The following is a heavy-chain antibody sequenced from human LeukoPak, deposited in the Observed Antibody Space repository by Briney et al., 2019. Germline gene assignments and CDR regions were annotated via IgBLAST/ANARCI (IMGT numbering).Heavy chain of an antibody. V-gene: IGHV4-61*02. J-gene: IGHJ1*01. CDR2: TYTSGST. CDR1: GGSSNSGSYD. D-gene: IGHD6-19*01. CDR3: AREGSVAAGYFQR. Sequence: SQTLSLTCTLSGGSSNSGSYDCTWIRQPAGKGLEWMGRTYTSGSTNYNPSLRGRVTISADTSTNQFALRLGSVTAADTAVYYCAREGSVAAGYFQRWGQGTLVTVSS.